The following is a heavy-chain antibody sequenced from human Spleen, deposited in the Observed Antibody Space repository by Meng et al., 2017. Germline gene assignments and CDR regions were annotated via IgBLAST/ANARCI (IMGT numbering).Heavy chain of an antibody. CDR3: ARPVSAPGTGLNYWYFDL. CDR2: FYSGGIT. D-gene: IGHD6-13*01. CDR1: GGSIISSSYY. Sequence: QLQLQESGPGLVKPSETLSLTCTVSGGSIISSSYYWGWIRQPPGKGLEWIGSFYSGGITYYNPSLKSRVTISVDTSKNQFSLKLSSLAAADTAVYYCARPVSAPGTGLNYWYFDLWGRGTLVTVSS. V-gene: IGHV4-39*01. J-gene: IGHJ2*01.